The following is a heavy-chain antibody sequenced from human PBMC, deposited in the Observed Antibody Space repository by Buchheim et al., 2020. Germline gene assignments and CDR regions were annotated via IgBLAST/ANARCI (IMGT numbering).Heavy chain of an antibody. V-gene: IGHV4-39*01. CDR1: GGSVSSSSYY. J-gene: IGHJ4*02. Sequence: QLQLQESGPGLVKPSETLSLTCTVSGGSVSSSSYYWAWVRQPPGKGLEWIGTIYDSRTTYYNPSLKTRPTISVDTSKNQLSLRLKSVTAADTSVYYCARQGFYVSGSLHFDSWGPGTL. D-gene: IGHD3-10*01. CDR2: IYDSRTT. CDR3: ARQGFYVSGSLHFDS.